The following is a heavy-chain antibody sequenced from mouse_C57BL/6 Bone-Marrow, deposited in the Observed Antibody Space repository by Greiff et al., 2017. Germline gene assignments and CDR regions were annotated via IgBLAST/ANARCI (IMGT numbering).Heavy chain of an antibody. J-gene: IGHJ2*01. Sequence: QVQLKQSGPGLVQPSQSLSITCTVSGFSLTSYGVHWVRQSPGKGLEWLGVIWRGGSTDYNAAFMSRLSITKDNSKSQVFFKMNSMQADDTARYYCAKTDYYGSSLYFDYWGQGTTRTVSS. CDR2: IWRGGST. V-gene: IGHV2-5*01. CDR3: AKTDYYGSSLYFDY. CDR1: GFSLTSYG. D-gene: IGHD1-1*01.